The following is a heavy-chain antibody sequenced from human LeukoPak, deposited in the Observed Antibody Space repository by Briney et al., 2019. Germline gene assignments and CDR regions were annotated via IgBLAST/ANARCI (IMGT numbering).Heavy chain of an antibody. Sequence: SVKVSWKDSGGTFSSYAISWVRQAPGQGLEWMGRIIPILGIANYAQKFQGRVTITADKSTSTAYMELSSLRSEDTAVYYCAGDSSGYYNLWGQGTLVTVSS. CDR3: AGDSSGYYNL. D-gene: IGHD3-22*01. J-gene: IGHJ4*02. CDR2: IIPILGIA. V-gene: IGHV1-69*04. CDR1: GGTFSSYA.